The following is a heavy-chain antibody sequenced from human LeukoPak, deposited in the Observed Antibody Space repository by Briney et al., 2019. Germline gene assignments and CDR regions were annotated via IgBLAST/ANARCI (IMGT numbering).Heavy chain of an antibody. V-gene: IGHV4-59*01. J-gene: IGHJ4*02. Sequence: SETLSLTCTVSGGSISSYYWSWIRQPPGKGLEWIGYIYYSGSTNYNPSLKSRVTISVDTSKNQFSLKLSSVTAADTAVYYCARDHMGGYSGYPDFGYWGQGTLVTVSS. D-gene: IGHD5-12*01. CDR3: ARDHMGGYSGYPDFGY. CDR1: GGSISSYY. CDR2: IYYSGST.